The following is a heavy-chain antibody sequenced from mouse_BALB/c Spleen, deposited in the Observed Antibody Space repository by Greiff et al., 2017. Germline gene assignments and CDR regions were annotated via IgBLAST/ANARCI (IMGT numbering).Heavy chain of an antibody. D-gene: IGHD2-3*01. CDR2: ISSGGSYT. CDR1: GFTFSSYA. CDR3: ARDGYYVRWYFDV. J-gene: IGHJ1*01. Sequence: EVKLMESGGGLVKPGGSLKLSCAASGFTFSSYAMSWVRQSPEKRLEWVAEISSGGSYTYYPDTVTGRFTISRDNAKNTLYLEMSSLRSEDTAMYYCARDGYYVRWYFDVWGAGTTVTVSS. V-gene: IGHV5-9-4*01.